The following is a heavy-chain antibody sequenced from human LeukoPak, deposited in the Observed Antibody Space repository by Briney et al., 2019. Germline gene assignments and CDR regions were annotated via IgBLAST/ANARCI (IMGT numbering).Heavy chain of an antibody. D-gene: IGHD1-1*01. CDR1: GFTFSGSA. CDR2: IRSKANSYAT. V-gene: IGHV3-73*01. J-gene: IGHJ4*02. Sequence: GGSLKLSCAASGFTFSGSAMHWVRQASGKGLEWVGRIRSKANSYATAYAASVKGRFTISRDDSKNTAYLQMNSLKTKDTAVYYCTRRNPVQATDYWGQGTLVTVSS. CDR3: TRRNPVQATDY.